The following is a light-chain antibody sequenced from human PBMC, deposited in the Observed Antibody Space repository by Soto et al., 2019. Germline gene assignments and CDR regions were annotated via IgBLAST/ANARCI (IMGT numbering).Light chain of an antibody. J-gene: IGKJ5*01. CDR1: QSISSY. CDR2: AAS. Sequence: MKMTQSPSSLFAYVGDRVSIACRASQSISSYLAWYQQRTGKAPKLLIYAASSLQSGVPSRFRGSGSGTEFTLTISRLQPEDLQVYYCLQHNSYPFTFGQGTRLDIK. V-gene: IGKV1-17*01. CDR3: LQHNSYPFT.